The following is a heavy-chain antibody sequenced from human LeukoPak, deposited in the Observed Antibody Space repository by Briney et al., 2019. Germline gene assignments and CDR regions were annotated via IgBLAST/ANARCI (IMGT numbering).Heavy chain of an antibody. CDR2: IYYSGST. D-gene: IGHD6-13*01. Sequence: SETLSLTCTVSGGSISSGDYYWSWIRQPPGKGLEWIGYIYYSGSTYYNPSLKSRVTISVDTSKNQFSLKLSSVTAADTAVYYCARDEDSSSPGGPENFDYWGQGTLVTVSS. CDR3: ARDEDSSSPGGPENFDY. J-gene: IGHJ4*02. CDR1: GGSISSGDYY. V-gene: IGHV4-30-4*08.